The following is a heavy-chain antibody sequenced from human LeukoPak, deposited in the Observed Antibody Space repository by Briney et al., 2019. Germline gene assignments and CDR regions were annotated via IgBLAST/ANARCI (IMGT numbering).Heavy chain of an antibody. D-gene: IGHD3-16*02. CDR2: IIPIFGTA. V-gene: IGHV1-69*13. CDR1: GGTFSSYA. Sequence: SVKVSCKASGGTFSSYAISWVRQAPGQGLEWMGGIIPIFGTANYAQKFQGRVTITADESTSTAYMELSSLRSEDTAVYYCAGGMTFGGVIATYTDYWGQGTLVTVSS. CDR3: AGGMTFGGVIATYTDY. J-gene: IGHJ4*02.